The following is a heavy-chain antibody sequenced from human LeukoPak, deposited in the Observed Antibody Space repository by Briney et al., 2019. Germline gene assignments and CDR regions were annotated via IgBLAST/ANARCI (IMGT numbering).Heavy chain of an antibody. V-gene: IGHV6-1*01. Sequence: SQTLSLTCDISGDSVSSNSAAWNWIRQSPLRGLEWLGRTYYRSKWYTDYAVSVEGRATIHPDTSKNQFSLQLNSVTPEDTAVYYCARGPGGFDYWGQGALVTVSS. CDR1: GDSVSSNSAA. CDR3: ARGPGGFDY. CDR2: TYYRSKWYT. J-gene: IGHJ4*02. D-gene: IGHD3-10*01.